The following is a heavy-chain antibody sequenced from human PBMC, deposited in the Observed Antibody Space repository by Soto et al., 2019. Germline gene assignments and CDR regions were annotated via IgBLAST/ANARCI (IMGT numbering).Heavy chain of an antibody. D-gene: IGHD2-8*01. Sequence: ASVKVYCKASGYTFTSYGISWVRQAPGQGLEWMGWISAYNGNTNYVQKLQGRVTMTTDTPTSTAYMELRSLRSDDTAVYYCARGHCTNSVCYNFDYWGQGTLVTVSS. V-gene: IGHV1-18*01. J-gene: IGHJ4*02. CDR2: ISAYNGNT. CDR3: ARGHCTNSVCYNFDY. CDR1: GYTFTSYG.